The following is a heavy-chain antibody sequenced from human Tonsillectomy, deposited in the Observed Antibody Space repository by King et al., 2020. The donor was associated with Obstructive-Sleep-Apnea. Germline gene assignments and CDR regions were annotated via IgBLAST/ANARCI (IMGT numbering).Heavy chain of an antibody. CDR2: ISYDGSNK. Sequence: VQLVQSGGGVVQPGRSLRLSCAASGFTFSNYAIHWVRQAPGKGLEWVAVISYDGSNKYYADSVKGRFTISRDNSKNTLYLQMNSLRDEDTAVYYCARPIAVTGTAIDYWGQGTLVTVSS. V-gene: IGHV3-30-3*01. J-gene: IGHJ4*02. CDR3: ARPIAVTGTAIDY. D-gene: IGHD6-19*01. CDR1: GFTFSNYA.